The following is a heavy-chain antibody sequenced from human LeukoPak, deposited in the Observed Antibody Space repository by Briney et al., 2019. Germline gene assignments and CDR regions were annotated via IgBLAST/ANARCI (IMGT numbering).Heavy chain of an antibody. D-gene: IGHD2-15*01. CDR1: GFTFSSYA. V-gene: IGHV3-64D*06. J-gene: IGHJ4*02. CDR3: VRVAATAFLDY. Sequence: GGSLRLSCSASGFTFSSYAMHWVRQAPGKGLEYVSAISSNGGSTYYADSVKGRFTISRDNSKNTLYPQMSSLRAEDTAVYYCVRVAATAFLDYWGQGTLVTVSS. CDR2: ISSNGGST.